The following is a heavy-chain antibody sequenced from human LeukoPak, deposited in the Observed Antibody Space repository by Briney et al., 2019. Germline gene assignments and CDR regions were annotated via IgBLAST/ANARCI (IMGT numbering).Heavy chain of an antibody. V-gene: IGHV4-31*03. Sequence: SQTLSLTCTVSGGSISSGGYYWSWIRQHPGKGLEWIGYIYYSGSTYYNPSLKSRVTISVDTSKNQFSLKLSSVIAADTAVYYCARELPAAMPGWFDPWGQGTLVTVSS. CDR3: ARELPAAMPGWFDP. CDR1: GGSISSGGYY. D-gene: IGHD2-2*01. CDR2: IYYSGST. J-gene: IGHJ5*02.